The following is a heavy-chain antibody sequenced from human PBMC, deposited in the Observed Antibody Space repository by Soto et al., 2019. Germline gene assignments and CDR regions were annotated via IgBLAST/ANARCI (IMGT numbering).Heavy chain of an antibody. J-gene: IGHJ4*02. D-gene: IGHD6-19*01. CDR2: VSGYNGNT. V-gene: IGHV1-18*04. Sequence: QVQLLVQSGTEVKKPGASVKVSCQASGYTFSNYGISWVRQAPGQGLEWMGWVSGYNGNTNYAQKLRGRVTMTTDTSTSRAYMELRTLRSDDTAVYYCARDEGSHGFDSWGQGTLVTVSS. CDR3: ARDEGSHGFDS. CDR1: GYTFSNYG.